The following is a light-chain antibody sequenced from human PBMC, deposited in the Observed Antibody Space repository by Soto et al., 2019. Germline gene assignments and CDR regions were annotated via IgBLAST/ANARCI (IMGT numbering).Light chain of an antibody. CDR2: GAS. CDR1: QRVSDNY. J-gene: IGKJ1*01. CDR3: QQYDTLPRT. V-gene: IGKV3-20*01. Sequence: EIVLTQSPGTLSLSPGETATLSCRASQRVSDNYLAWYRQVHGQAPSLLIHGASNRATGIPDRFNGSGSGTDFTLTISRLEPEDSAVYYCQQYDTLPRTFGQGTKVEIK.